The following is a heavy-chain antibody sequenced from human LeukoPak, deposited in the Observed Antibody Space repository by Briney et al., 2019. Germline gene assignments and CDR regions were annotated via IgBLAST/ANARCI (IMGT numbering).Heavy chain of an antibody. Sequence: SETLSLTCTVSGDSLINSSYYWVWIRQPPGKGLEWIGGINNSGGTYNSPSLKSRVTISVDTSKNQFSLKLSSVTAADTAVYYCAREGLILGSGWSPFDYWGQGTLVTVSS. CDR1: GDSLINSSYY. CDR2: INNSGGT. V-gene: IGHV4-39*07. CDR3: AREGLILGSGWSPFDY. J-gene: IGHJ4*02. D-gene: IGHD6-19*01.